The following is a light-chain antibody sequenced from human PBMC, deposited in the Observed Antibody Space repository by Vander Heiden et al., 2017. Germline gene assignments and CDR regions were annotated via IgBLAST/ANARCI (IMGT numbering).Light chain of an antibody. J-gene: IGKJ1*01. Sequence: VLTQSPPFLPVTPGESAPSPCRSIQSLLYRDGNNYLDWYLQKPGQSPQLLIYLGSTRASGVPERFTGSGSGTDFALKITRVEAEDVGIYYCRQPLQTPRTFGQGTKVEI. CDR3: RQPLQTPRT. V-gene: IGKV2-28*01. CDR2: LGS. CDR1: QSLLYRDGNNY.